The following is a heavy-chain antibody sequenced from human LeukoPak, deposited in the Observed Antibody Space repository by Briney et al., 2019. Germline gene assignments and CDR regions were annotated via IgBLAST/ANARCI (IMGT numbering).Heavy chain of an antibody. CDR1: GYTFTSYD. CDR2: MNPNSGNT. D-gene: IGHD2-15*01. CDR3: ARVGCSGGSCYFLHPY. V-gene: IGHV1-8*01. Sequence: APVKVSCKASGYTFTSYDINWVRQATGQGLEWMGWMNPNSGNTGYAQKFQGRVTMTTDTSTSTAYMELRSLRSDDTAIYYCARVGCSGGSCYFLHPYWGQGTLVTVSS. J-gene: IGHJ4*02.